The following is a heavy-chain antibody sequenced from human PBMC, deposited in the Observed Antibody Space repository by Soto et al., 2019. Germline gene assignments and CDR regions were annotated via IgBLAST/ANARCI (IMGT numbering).Heavy chain of an antibody. D-gene: IGHD3-10*01. CDR1: GGIFSTYA. V-gene: IGHV1-69*01. CDR2: IIPLFGTP. Sequence: QVQLVQSGAEVKKPGSSVKVSCKASGGIFSTYAISWLRQAPGQGLEWMGGIIPLFGTPNYAQRFQGRVNITAYESTSTAYMELSRLRSEDTAVYYCARDRDDYGSGNYYNRIDFWGQGTLVTVSS. J-gene: IGHJ4*02. CDR3: ARDRDDYGSGNYYNRIDF.